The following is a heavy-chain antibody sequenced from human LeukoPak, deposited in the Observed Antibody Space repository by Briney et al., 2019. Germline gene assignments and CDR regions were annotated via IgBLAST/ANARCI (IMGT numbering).Heavy chain of an antibody. Sequence: SETLSLTCTVSGGSISSYYWSWIRQPPGKGLEWIGYTHYSGTNYNPSLKSRVTISEDTSKNQFSLKLSSVTAADTAVYYCARGISYYDSSGIDYWGQGTLVTVSS. CDR2: THYSGT. CDR3: ARGISYYDSSGIDY. D-gene: IGHD3-22*01. J-gene: IGHJ4*02. V-gene: IGHV4-59*01. CDR1: GGSISSYY.